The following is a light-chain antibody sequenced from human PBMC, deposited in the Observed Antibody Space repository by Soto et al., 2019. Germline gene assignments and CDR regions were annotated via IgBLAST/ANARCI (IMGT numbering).Light chain of an antibody. CDR1: SSDVGAYNY. CDR2: DVS. CDR3: SSFTRSNSYV. J-gene: IGLJ1*01. Sequence: QSVLTQPASVSGSPGQSITISCTGTSSDVGAYNYVSWYQQHPGKVPKLMIYDVSDWPSGVSNRFSGSKSGNTASLTISGLQAEDEADYCCSSFTRSNSYVFGTGTKVTVL. V-gene: IGLV2-14*03.